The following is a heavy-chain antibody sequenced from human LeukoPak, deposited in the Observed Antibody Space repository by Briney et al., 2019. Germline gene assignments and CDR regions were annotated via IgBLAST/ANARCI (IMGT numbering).Heavy chain of an antibody. CDR2: ISGSGGST. V-gene: IGHV3-23*01. D-gene: IGHD5-18*01. CDR3: AKVETGMGEGSVDY. J-gene: IGHJ4*02. CDR1: GFTFSSYA. Sequence: GGSLRLSCAASGFTFSSYAMSWVRQAPGEGLEWVSAISGSGGSTYYADSVKGRFTISRDNSKNTLYLQMNSPRVAATAVDYGAKVETGMGEGSVDYWGQGSLVTVSS.